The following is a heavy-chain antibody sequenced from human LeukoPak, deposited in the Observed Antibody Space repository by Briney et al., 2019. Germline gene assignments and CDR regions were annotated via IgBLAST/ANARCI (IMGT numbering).Heavy chain of an antibody. CDR2: IYYSGST. J-gene: IGHJ5*02. CDR1: GGSISSSSYY. V-gene: IGHV4-39*01. CDR3: ASLYYYGSSGSGWFDP. Sequence: SETLSLTCTVSGGSISSSSYYWGWIRQPPGKGLEWIGSIYYSGSTYYNPSLKSRVTISVDTSKNQFSLKLSSVTAADTAVYYCASLYYYGSSGSGWFDPWGQGTLVTVSS. D-gene: IGHD3-22*01.